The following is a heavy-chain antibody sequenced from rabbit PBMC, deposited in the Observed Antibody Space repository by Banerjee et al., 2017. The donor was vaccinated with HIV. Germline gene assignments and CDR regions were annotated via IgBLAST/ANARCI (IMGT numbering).Heavy chain of an antibody. CDR2: IYTGSSIS. Sequence: CIYTGSSISYYASWVNGRFTISKASSTTVTLHMTSLTAADTATYFCARGASAFSLWGQGTLVTVS. CDR3: ARGASAFSL. V-gene: IGHV1S40*01. J-gene: IGHJ4*01.